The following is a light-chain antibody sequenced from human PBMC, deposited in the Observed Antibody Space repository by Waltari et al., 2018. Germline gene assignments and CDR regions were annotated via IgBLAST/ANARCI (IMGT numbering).Light chain of an antibody. CDR3: QQYNNWYS. J-gene: IGKJ2*03. CDR2: GAS. Sequence: VMTQSPGTLSVSPGESATLSCRASLGVRSNFAWYQQKPGQAPRLPIYGASTRATGTPARFSGSGSGTEFTLTISSLQSEDVALYYCQQYNNWYSFGQGTKLEIK. CDR1: LGVRSN. V-gene: IGKV3-15*01.